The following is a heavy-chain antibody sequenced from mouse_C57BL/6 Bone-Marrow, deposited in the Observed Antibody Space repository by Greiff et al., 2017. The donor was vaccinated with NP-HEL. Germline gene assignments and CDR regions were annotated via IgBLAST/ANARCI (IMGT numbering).Heavy chain of an antibody. CDR1: GFTFSDYY. V-gene: IGHV5-12*01. J-gene: IGHJ1*03. D-gene: IGHD1-1*01. CDR3: ARAYYYGSLLYWYFDV. CDR2: ISNGGGST. Sequence: EVKVEESGGGLVQPGGSLKLSCAASGFTFSDYYMYWVRQTPEKRLEWVAYISNGGGSTYYPDTVKGRFTISRDNAKNTLYLQMSRLKSEDTAMYYCARAYYYGSLLYWYFDVWGTGITVTVSS.